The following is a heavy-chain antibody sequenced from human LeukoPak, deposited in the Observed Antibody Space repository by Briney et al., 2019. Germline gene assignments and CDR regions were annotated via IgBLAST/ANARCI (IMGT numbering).Heavy chain of an antibody. D-gene: IGHD3-10*01. Sequence: KPSEILSLTCTVSGYSISSGYYWGWIRQPPGKGLEWIGYIYHSGTTYYNPSLKSRVTISVDTSKSQFSLKLSSVTAADTAVYYCARRGGYYSFDYWGQGTLVTVSS. J-gene: IGHJ4*02. V-gene: IGHV4-38-2*02. CDR1: GYSISSGYY. CDR2: IYHSGTT. CDR3: ARRGGYYSFDY.